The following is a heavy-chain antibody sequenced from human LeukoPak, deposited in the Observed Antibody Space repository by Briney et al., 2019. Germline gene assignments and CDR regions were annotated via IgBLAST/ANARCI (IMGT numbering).Heavy chain of an antibody. J-gene: IGHJ3*02. CDR3: AREVMAKRRAFDI. CDR2: IYSDDRT. D-gene: IGHD2-8*01. V-gene: IGHV3-53*04. CDR1: GFTASSNY. Sequence: PGGSLRLSCAASGFTASSNYMSWVRQAPGKGLEWVSVIYSDDRTYYADSVKGRFTLSRHTSKKTLYLQMNSLRAEDTAVYYCAREVMAKRRAFDIWGRGTVVTVSS.